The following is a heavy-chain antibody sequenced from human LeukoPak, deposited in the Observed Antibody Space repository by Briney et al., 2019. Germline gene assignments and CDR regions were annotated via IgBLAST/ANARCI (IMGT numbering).Heavy chain of an antibody. D-gene: IGHD2-2*01. Sequence: ASVKVSCKPYGYTFNTYGITWVRQAPGQGLEWMGWISPYNGNTNYAQKFQGRVTMTTDTSTSTAYMELRSLRSDDTAVYYCAKDLPAAYFDCWGQGTLVTVSS. CDR2: ISPYNGNT. CDR3: AKDLPAAYFDC. J-gene: IGHJ4*02. V-gene: IGHV1-18*01. CDR1: GYTFNTYG.